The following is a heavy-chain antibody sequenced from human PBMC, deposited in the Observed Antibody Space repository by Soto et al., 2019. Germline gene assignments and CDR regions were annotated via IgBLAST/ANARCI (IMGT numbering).Heavy chain of an antibody. CDR3: ARDRVVATIRGMDV. Sequence: ASVEVSCKASGYTFTDYYMHWVRQAPGQGLEWMGWINPNSGGTKYAQKFQGRVTVTRDTSISTAYMELSRLRSDDTAVYYCARDRVVATIRGMDVWGQGTTVTVSS. CDR2: INPNSGGT. CDR1: GYTFTDYY. V-gene: IGHV1-2*02. J-gene: IGHJ6*02. D-gene: IGHD5-12*01.